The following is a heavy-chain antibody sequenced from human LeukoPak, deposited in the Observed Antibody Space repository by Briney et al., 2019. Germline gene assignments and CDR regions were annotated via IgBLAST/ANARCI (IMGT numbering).Heavy chain of an antibody. CDR1: GGSISSYY. CDR3: ARDFKLPSDSPEAINWFDP. J-gene: IGHJ5*02. D-gene: IGHD2/OR15-2a*01. Sequence: SETLSLTCIVSGGSISSYYWSWIRQPAGKGLEWIGRIYTSGSTNYNPSLKSRVTMSVDTSKNQFSLKLSSVTAADTAVYYCARDFKLPSDSPEAINWFDPWGQGTLVTVSS. V-gene: IGHV4-4*07. CDR2: IYTSGST.